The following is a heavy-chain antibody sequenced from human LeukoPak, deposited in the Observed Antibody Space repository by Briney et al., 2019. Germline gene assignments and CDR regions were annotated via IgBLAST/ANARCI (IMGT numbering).Heavy chain of an antibody. CDR2: SYPGDSDT. V-gene: IGHV5-51*01. Sequence: GESLKISCKGPGYSFTSYWIGWVRRMPGKGLDWMGISYPGDSDTRYSPSFQGQVTISADKSISTAYLQWSSLKASDTAMYYCARSRAAAEIDAFDIWGQGTMVTVSS. CDR1: GYSFTSYW. D-gene: IGHD6-13*01. CDR3: ARSRAAAEIDAFDI. J-gene: IGHJ3*02.